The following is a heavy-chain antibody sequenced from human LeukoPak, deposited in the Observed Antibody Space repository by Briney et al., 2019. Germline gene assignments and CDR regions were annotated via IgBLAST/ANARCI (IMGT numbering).Heavy chain of an antibody. V-gene: IGHV4-39*07. J-gene: IGHJ4*02. CDR3: ARYSGSHWTFDY. D-gene: IGHD1-26*01. CDR2: IYYSGST. CDR1: GGSISSSSYY. Sequence: SETLSLTCTVSGGSISSSSYYWGWIRQPPGKGLEWIGSIYYSGSTYYNPSLKSRVTISVDTSKNQFSLKLSSVTAADTAVYYCARYSGSHWTFDYWGQGTLVTVSS.